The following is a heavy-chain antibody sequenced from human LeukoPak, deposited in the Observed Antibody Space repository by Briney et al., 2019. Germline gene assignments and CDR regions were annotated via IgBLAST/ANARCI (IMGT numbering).Heavy chain of an antibody. CDR1: GFTFDDYG. J-gene: IGHJ4*02. CDR2: INWNGGST. CDR3: ARGGTTVTTLPAFDY. D-gene: IGHD4-11*01. Sequence: GGSLRLSCAASGFTFDDYGMSWVRQAPGKGLEWVSGINWNGGSTGYADSVKGRFTISRDNAKNSLYLQMNSLRAEDTALYYCARGGTTVTTLPAFDYWGQGTLVTVSS. V-gene: IGHV3-20*04.